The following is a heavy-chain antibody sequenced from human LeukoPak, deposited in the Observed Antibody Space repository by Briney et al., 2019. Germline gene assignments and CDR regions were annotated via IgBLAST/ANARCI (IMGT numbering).Heavy chain of an antibody. V-gene: IGHV1-8*01. CDR1: GYTFTSYD. D-gene: IGHD6-19*01. CDR2: MNPNSGNT. J-gene: IGHJ6*02. CDR3: ARAPSKGSSAPRGYYYYYYGMDV. Sequence: ASVKVSCKASGYTFTSYDINWVRQATGQGLEWKGWMNPNSGNTGYAQKFQGRVTMTRNTSISTAYMELSSLRSEDTAVYYCARAPSKGSSAPRGYYYYYYGMDVWGQGTTVTVSS.